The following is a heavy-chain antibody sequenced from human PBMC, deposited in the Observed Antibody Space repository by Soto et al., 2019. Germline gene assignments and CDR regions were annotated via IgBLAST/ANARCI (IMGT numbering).Heavy chain of an antibody. V-gene: IGHV1-69*12. Sequence: QVQLVQSGAEVKKPGSSVKVSCKASGGTFSSYAISWVRQAPGQGLEWMGGIIPIFGTANYAQKFQGRVTTTADESTSTAYMELSSLRSEDTAVYYCARPHVTAIFGVDNWFDTWGQGTLVTVSS. CDR3: ARPHVTAIFGVDNWFDT. CDR1: GGTFSSYA. D-gene: IGHD3-3*01. CDR2: IIPIFGTA. J-gene: IGHJ5*02.